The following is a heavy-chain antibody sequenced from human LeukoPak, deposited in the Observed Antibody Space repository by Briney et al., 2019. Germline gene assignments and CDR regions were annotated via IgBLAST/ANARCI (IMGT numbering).Heavy chain of an antibody. CDR3: ARGPGGYCSSTSCPTIDY. V-gene: IGHV4-34*01. CDR2: INHSGST. J-gene: IGHJ4*02. D-gene: IGHD2-2*01. Sequence: SETLSLTCAVYGGSFSGYYWSWIRQPPGKGLEWIGEINHSGSTNYNPSLKSRVTISVDTSKNQFSLKLSSVTAADTAVYYCARGPGGYCSSTSCPTIDYWGQGTLVTVSS. CDR1: GGSFSGYY.